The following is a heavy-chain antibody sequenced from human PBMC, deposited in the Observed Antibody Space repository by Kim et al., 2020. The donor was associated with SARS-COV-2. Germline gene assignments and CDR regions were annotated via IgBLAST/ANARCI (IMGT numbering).Heavy chain of an antibody. V-gene: IGHV4-31*03. CDR2: IYYSGST. J-gene: IGHJ5*02. Sequence: SETLSLTCTVSGGSISSGGYYWSWIRQHPGKGLEWIGYIYYSGSTYYNPSLKSRVTISVDTSKNQFSLKLSSVTAADTAVYYCARGQSLGYYDSSRPAPNWFDPWGQGTLVTVSS. CDR1: GGSISSGGYY. D-gene: IGHD3-22*01. CDR3: ARGQSLGYYDSSRPAPNWFDP.